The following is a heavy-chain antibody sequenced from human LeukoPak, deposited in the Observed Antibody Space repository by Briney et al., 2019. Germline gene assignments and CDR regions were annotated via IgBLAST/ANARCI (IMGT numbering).Heavy chain of an antibody. CDR3: AKDDATLDLVPAAFDY. CDR2: IRYDGSNK. J-gene: IGHJ4*02. Sequence: GGSLRLSCAASGFTFSSYGMHWVRQAPGKGLEWVAFIRYDGSNKYYADSVKGRFTISRDNSKNTLYLQMNSLRAEDTAVYYCAKDDATLDLVPAAFDYWGQGTLVTVSS. V-gene: IGHV3-30*02. CDR1: GFTFSSYG. D-gene: IGHD2-2*01.